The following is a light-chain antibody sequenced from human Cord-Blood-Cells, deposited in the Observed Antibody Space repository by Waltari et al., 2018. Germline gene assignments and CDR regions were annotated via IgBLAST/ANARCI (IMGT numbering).Light chain of an antibody. CDR1: TWVDKY. CDR2: QDS. J-gene: IGLJ1*01. CDR3: QAWDSSTGV. Sequence: SYELTQPPSVSVSPGQSASITRSGDTWVDKYACWYQQKPGQSPVVVIHQDSKRPSGIPERFSGSNSGNTATLTISGTQAMDEADYYCQAWDSSTGVFGTGTKVTVL. V-gene: IGLV3-1*01.